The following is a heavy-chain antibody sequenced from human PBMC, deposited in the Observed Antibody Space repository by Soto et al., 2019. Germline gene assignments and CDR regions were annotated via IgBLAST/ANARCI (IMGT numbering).Heavy chain of an antibody. V-gene: IGHV4-4*02. CDR1: GGSISSSNW. CDR3: ARESMMVAAPAFDI. Sequence: ASETLSLTCAASGGSISSSNWWSWVRQPPGKGLEWIGEIYHSGSTNYNPSLKSRVTISVDTSKNQFSLKLSSVTAADTAVYYCARESMMVAAPAFDIWGQGTMVTVSS. J-gene: IGHJ3*02. CDR2: IYHSGST. D-gene: IGHD2-15*01.